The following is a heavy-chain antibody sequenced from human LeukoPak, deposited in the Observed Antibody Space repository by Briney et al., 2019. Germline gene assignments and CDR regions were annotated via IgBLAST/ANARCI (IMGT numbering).Heavy chain of an antibody. CDR3: ARRWYCSSTSCYHFDY. D-gene: IGHD2-2*01. CDR1: GGSFSGYY. J-gene: IGHJ4*02. CDR2: INHSGST. V-gene: IGHV4-34*01. Sequence: SETLSLTCAVYGGSFSGYYWSWIRQPPGKGLEWIGEINHSGSTNYNPSLKSRVTISVDTSKNQFPLKLSSVTAADTAVYYCARRWYCSSTSCYHFDYWGQGTLVTVSS.